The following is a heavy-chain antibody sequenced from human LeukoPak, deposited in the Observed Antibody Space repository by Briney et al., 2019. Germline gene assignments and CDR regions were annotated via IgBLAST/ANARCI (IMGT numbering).Heavy chain of an antibody. CDR2: ISSSSSYI. V-gene: IGHV3-21*01. Sequence: GGSLRLSCAASGFTFSSYSMNWVRQAPGKGLEWVSSISSSSSYIYYADSVKGRFTISRDNAKNSLYLQMNSLRAEDTAVYYCARGGYSSSWHFQHWGQGTLVTVSS. CDR3: ARGGYSSSWHFQH. CDR1: GFTFSSYS. J-gene: IGHJ1*01. D-gene: IGHD6-13*01.